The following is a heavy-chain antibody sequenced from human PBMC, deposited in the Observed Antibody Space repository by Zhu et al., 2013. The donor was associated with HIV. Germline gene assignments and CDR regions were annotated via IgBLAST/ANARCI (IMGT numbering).Heavy chain of an antibody. D-gene: IGHD3-16*01. Sequence: QVQLVQSGAEVKKPGSSVKVSCKVSGGTFRSYGISWVRQAPGQGLEWMGGIIPILDTPNYAQKFQGKVTITADKSTSTAYMQLSSLRSEDTAVYYCARERGAIGFWGQGTLVTVSS. V-gene: IGHV1-69*06. J-gene: IGHJ4*02. CDR3: ARERGAIGF. CDR2: IIPILDTP. CDR1: GGTFRSYG.